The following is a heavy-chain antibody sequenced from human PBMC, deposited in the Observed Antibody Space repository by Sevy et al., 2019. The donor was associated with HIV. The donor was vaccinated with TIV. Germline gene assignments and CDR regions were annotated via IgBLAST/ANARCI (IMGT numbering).Heavy chain of an antibody. V-gene: IGHV3-43*01. Sequence: GGSLRLSCAASGFTFDDYTMHWVRQAPGKGLEWVSLISWDGGSTYYADSLKGRFTISRDNAKNSVYLQMNSLRAEDTAVYYCARPYGSGSWEAFDIWGQGTMVTVSS. J-gene: IGHJ3*02. CDR3: ARPYGSGSWEAFDI. CDR2: ISWDGGST. D-gene: IGHD3-10*01. CDR1: GFTFDDYT.